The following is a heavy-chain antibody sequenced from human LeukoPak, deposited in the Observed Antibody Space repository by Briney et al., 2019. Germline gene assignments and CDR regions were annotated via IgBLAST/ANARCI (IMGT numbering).Heavy chain of an antibody. CDR1: GFTFSSYA. D-gene: IGHD1-26*01. J-gene: IGHJ4*02. Sequence: NPGGSLRLSCAASGFTFSSYAMSWVRQAPGKGLEWVSSISSSSSYIYYADSVKGRFTVSRDNAKNSLYLQMNSLRAEDTAVYYCARPESYSSYFDYWGQGTLVTVSS. CDR3: ARPESYSSYFDY. CDR2: ISSSSSYI. V-gene: IGHV3-21*01.